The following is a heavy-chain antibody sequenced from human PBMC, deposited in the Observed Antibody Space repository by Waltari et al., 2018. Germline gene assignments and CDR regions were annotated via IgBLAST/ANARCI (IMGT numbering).Heavy chain of an antibody. J-gene: IGHJ1*01. CDR1: GFGFLNNA. Sequence: EVQLKESGGKVIQPGGSLRVPCDASGFGFLNNAMSSVRQAPGQGREWVVVTGGNGEHRSDAEPVRGRFTISRDNSKNTLYLEMNSLSADVTAVYFCVKYGIGGVLSHWGQGTLVIVA. CDR2: TGGNGEHR. D-gene: IGHD3-16*01. V-gene: IGHV3-23*01. CDR3: VKYGIGGVLSH.